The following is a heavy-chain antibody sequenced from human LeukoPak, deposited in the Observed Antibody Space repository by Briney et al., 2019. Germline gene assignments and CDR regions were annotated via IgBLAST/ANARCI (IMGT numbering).Heavy chain of an antibody. CDR3: ARHMALSGRTGY. V-gene: IGHV4-39*01. J-gene: IGHJ4*02. CDR1: GGSISSSSHY. CDR2: IYYSGST. Sequence: SETLSLTCTVSGGSISSSSHYWAWIRQPPGKGLEWIGSIYYSGSTYYSPSLKSRVTISVDTSENQFSLKLTSVTAADTAVYYCARHMALSGRTGYWGQGTLVTVSS. D-gene: IGHD1-1*01.